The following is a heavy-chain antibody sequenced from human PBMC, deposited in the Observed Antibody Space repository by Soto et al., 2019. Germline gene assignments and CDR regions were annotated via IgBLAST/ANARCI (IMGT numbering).Heavy chain of an antibody. Sequence: QVQLVQSGAEVKRPGASVKVSCKTPGNFCSKFGISWVRQAPGQGLEWMGCVNGHTGSPNYAAKVRGRVTMPTDTSTGILYMELSSLTSDDAAVYYCSRDGDQGEPRDIGYWGQGTVVSV. CDR1: GNFCSKFG. D-gene: IGHD2-15*01. CDR3: SRDGDQGEPRDIGY. V-gene: IGHV1-18*01. CDR2: VNGHTGSP. J-gene: IGHJ4*02.